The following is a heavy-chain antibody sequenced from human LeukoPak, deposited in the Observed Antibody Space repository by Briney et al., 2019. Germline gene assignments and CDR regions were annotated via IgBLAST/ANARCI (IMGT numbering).Heavy chain of an antibody. V-gene: IGHV3-30*02. Sequence: PGGSLRLSCAASGFMFIEYGMHWVRQAPGKGLEWVAFIRDDGSNKLYAESVKGRFTISRDNSKSTLYLHMNSLRAEDTAVYYCAKKRRDYYGDPLGLDYWGQGTLVTVSS. CDR1: GFMFIEYG. D-gene: IGHD4-17*01. J-gene: IGHJ4*02. CDR3: AKKRRDYYGDPLGLDY. CDR2: IRDDGSNK.